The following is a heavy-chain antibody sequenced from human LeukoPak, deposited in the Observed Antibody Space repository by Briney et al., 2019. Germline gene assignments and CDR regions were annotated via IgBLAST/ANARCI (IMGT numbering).Heavy chain of an antibody. J-gene: IGHJ6*02. D-gene: IGHD2-15*01. CDR1: GFTVSSNY. Sequence: PGGSLRLSCAASGFTVSSNYMSWVRQAPGKGLEWVAVISYDGSNKYYADSVKGRFTISRDNSKNTLYLQMNSLRAEDTAVYYCAKEGPLEAATHSGMDVWGQGTTVTVSS. CDR3: AKEGPLEAATHSGMDV. CDR2: ISYDGSNK. V-gene: IGHV3-30*18.